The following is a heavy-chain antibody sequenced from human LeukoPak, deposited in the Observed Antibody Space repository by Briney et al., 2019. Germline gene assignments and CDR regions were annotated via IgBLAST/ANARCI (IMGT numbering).Heavy chain of an antibody. Sequence: SETLSLTCAVSGGSISPYYWSWMRQSPGTGLECIGYISYSGITNYNSSLKSRVTISVDTSKNQFSLNLRSVTAADTAVYYCARLLYSSGSGWGPCDSWGQGTLVTVSS. CDR2: ISYSGIT. CDR3: ARLLYSSGSGWGPCDS. CDR1: GGSISPYY. V-gene: IGHV4-59*08. D-gene: IGHD3-10*01. J-gene: IGHJ4*02.